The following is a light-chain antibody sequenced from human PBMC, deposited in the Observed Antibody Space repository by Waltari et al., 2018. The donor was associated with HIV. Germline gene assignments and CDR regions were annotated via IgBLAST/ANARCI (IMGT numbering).Light chain of an antibody. Sequence: EIVLTKSPGTLSGSPGERATLSCRASQSVSSNLAWFQQKPGQAPRLVIYCAHTRATGIPDRFSGSGSGTEFTLTISSLQSEDFAVYYCQQYNAWPRTFGQGTKVEIK. V-gene: IGKV3-15*01. CDR2: CAH. CDR3: QQYNAWPRT. J-gene: IGKJ1*01. CDR1: QSVSSN.